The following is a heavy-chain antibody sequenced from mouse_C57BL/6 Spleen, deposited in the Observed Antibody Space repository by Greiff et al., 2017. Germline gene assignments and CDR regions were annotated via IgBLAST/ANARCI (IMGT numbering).Heavy chain of an antibody. Sequence: EVKLMESGGGLVKPGGSLKLSCAASGFTFSSHTMSWVRQTPEKRLEWVATISGGGGNTYYPDTVKGRFTISRDIAKNTLYLQMSSLRSEDTDLYYCSKFYGNYLYYAMDYWGQGTSVTVSS. V-gene: IGHV5-9*01. D-gene: IGHD2-1*01. CDR2: ISGGGGNT. J-gene: IGHJ4*01. CDR3: SKFYGNYLYYAMDY. CDR1: GFTFSSHT.